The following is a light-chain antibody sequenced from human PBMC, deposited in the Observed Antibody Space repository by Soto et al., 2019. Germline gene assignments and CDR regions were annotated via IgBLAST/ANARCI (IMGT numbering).Light chain of an antibody. CDR1: SSDVGGYNY. Sequence: PEKTNTISCTGTSSDVGGYNYVSWYQQHPGKAPKLMIYDFRNRPSGVSDRFSGSKSGNTASLTISGLQAEDDADYSTSYYSSLYLHVF. J-gene: IGLJ1*01. V-gene: IGLV2-14*04. CDR2: DFR. CDR3: SYYSSLYLHV.